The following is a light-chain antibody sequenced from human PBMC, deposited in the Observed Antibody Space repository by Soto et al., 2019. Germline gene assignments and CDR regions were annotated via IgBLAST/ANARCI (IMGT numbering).Light chain of an antibody. CDR2: DVS. J-gene: IGKJ1*01. Sequence: DIQMTQSPSTLSVSVGDRVTITCRASQSISNWLAWYQQKPGKAPKLLIYDVSSLESGVPSRFSGSGSGTEFTLTISSLQPDDFATYYCQQYNRYSTFGQGTKVDI. V-gene: IGKV1-5*01. CDR1: QSISNW. CDR3: QQYNRYST.